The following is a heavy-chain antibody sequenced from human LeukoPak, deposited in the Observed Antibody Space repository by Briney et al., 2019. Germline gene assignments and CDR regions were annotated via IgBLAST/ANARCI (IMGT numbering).Heavy chain of an antibody. CDR3: AKLQSVVIPAAMLGFDY. D-gene: IGHD2-2*01. CDR2: ISASGANR. CDR1: GFTFNRYG. J-gene: IGHJ4*02. Sequence: PGGSLRLSCAASGFTFNRYGMSWVRRAPGRGQEWVSGISASGANRYYADSVKGRFTISRDKSRDTLSVQINSLRAEDTAVYYCAKLQSVVIPAAMLGFDYWGQGILVTVSS. V-gene: IGHV3-23*01.